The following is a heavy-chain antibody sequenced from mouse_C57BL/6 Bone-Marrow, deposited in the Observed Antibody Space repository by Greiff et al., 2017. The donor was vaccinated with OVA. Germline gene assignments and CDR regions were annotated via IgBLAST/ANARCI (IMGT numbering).Heavy chain of an antibody. CDR3: AIIYYYGPFDY. Sequence: DVHLVESGGGLVKPGGSLKLSCAASGFTFSDYGMHWVRQAPEKGLEWVAYISSGSSTIYYADTVKGRFTISRDNAKNTLFLQMTSLRSEDTAMYYCAIIYYYGPFDYWGQGTTLTVSS. J-gene: IGHJ2*01. V-gene: IGHV5-17*01. CDR1: GFTFSDYG. D-gene: IGHD1-1*01. CDR2: ISSGSSTI.